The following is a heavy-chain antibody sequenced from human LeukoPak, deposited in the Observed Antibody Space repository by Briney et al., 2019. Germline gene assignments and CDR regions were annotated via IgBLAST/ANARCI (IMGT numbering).Heavy chain of an antibody. CDR1: GLTFSRSE. V-gene: IGHV3-48*03. Sequence: GSLRLSCAASGLTFSRSEMNWVRQAPGKGPEWIAYISDGGSTTYYADSVKGRCTVSRDNAKSTLSLQMDGLTAEDTAVYYCARVHFVVSVTSVPFDSWGQGTLVTVSS. D-gene: IGHD2-15*01. CDR3: ARVHFVVSVTSVPFDS. CDR2: ISDGGSTT. J-gene: IGHJ4*02.